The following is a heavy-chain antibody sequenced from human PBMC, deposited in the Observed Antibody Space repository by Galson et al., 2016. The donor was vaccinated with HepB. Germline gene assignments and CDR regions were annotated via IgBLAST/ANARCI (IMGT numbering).Heavy chain of an antibody. CDR3: ARQGDDYGLAY. V-gene: IGHV5-51*01. CDR2: IFPRDLET. CDR1: GYIFNSYW. D-gene: IGHD4-17*01. Sequence: QSGAEVKKPGESLTISCKGSGYIFNSYWIGWVRQMPGKGLEWMGIIFPRDLETRYSPSFQGRVTISADMSLSTAYLQWNSLKASDTAIYYCARQGDDYGLAYWGQGALVTVSS. J-gene: IGHJ4*02.